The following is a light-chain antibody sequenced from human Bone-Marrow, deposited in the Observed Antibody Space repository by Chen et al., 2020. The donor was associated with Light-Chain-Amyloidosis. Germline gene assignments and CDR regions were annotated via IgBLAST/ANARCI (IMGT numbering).Light chain of an antibody. J-gene: IGLJ1*01. CDR2: DVN. CDR1: SSDVVGDNH. CDR3: RSYTITNKLV. Sequence: QSALTQPASVSGSPGQSIPISCTGTSSDVVGDNHVSWYQQHPDKAPKIIIYDVNNQPAKVRDRISDSKTDNRASLKSSGLQTEDKADYFSRSYTITNKLVIGSGGRVRVL. V-gene: IGLV2-14*01.